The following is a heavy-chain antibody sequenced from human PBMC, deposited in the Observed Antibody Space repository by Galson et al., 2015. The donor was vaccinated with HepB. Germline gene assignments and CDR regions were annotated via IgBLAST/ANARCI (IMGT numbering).Heavy chain of an antibody. Sequence: SVKVSCKASGGTFSSYAFSWVRQTPGQGLEWMGGIIPIFGRANYAQKFQGRVTITADESTSTAYMELRSLRHEDTAVYYCASPFSVEPKVQYFFYWGQGTLVTVSS. D-gene: IGHD1-14*01. CDR2: IIPIFGRA. V-gene: IGHV1-69*13. CDR3: ASPFSVEPKVQYFFY. J-gene: IGHJ4*02. CDR1: GGTFSSYA.